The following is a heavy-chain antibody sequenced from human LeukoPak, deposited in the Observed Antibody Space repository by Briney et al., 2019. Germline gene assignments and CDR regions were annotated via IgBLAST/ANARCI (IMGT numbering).Heavy chain of an antibody. CDR3: ARDYSFCPDY. CDR2: IWYDGSKE. V-gene: IGHV3-33*01. J-gene: IGHJ4*02. CDR1: GFTFASYG. D-gene: IGHD2-21*01. Sequence: GGPLRLSCAASGFTFASYGLHWVRQAPGKGLEWVAVIWYDGSKEYYVDSVKGRFTISRDDSKNTLFLQMNSLRVEDTGVYFCARDYSFCPDYWGQGTLVTVSS.